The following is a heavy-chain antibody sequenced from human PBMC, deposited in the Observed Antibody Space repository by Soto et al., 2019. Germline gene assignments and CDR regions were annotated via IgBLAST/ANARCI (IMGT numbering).Heavy chain of an antibody. CDR3: ARDLKGSGWYKGFDS. CDR2: IYSGGST. D-gene: IGHD6-19*01. J-gene: IGHJ4*02. V-gene: IGHV3-66*01. Sequence: GGSLRLSCAASGFIVNTNYMSWVRQAPGKGLEWVSVIYSGGSTYYADSVKGRFTISRDNSKNTLYLQMNSLRAEDTAVYYCARDLKGSGWYKGFDSWGQGTLVTVSS. CDR1: GFIVNTNY.